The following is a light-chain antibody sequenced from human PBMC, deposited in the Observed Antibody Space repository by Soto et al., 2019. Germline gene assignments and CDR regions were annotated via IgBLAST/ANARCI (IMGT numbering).Light chain of an antibody. CDR3: QQYGSSGT. J-gene: IGKJ1*01. CDR2: GAS. V-gene: IGKV3-20*01. CDR1: HTISSSY. Sequence: ENVLTQSPGTLSLSPGQRATLSRRASHTISSSYLAWYQQKPGQAPRLLIYGASNRATGIPDRFSGSGSGTDFTLTISRLEPEDFAVYYCQQYGSSGTFGQGTKVDIK.